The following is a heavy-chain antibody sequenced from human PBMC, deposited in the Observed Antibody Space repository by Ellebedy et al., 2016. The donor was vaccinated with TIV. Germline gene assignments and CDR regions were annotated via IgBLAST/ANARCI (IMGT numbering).Heavy chain of an antibody. CDR3: ARDRKQRGYYYMDV. V-gene: IGHV3-21*01. J-gene: IGHJ6*03. CDR2: ISSSSSYI. D-gene: IGHD3-16*01. Sequence: GESLKISXAASGFTFSSYSMNWVRQAPGKGLEWVSSISSSSSYIYYADSVKGRFTISRDNAKNSLYLQMNSLRAEDTAVYYCARDRKQRGYYYMDVWGKGTTVTVSS. CDR1: GFTFSSYS.